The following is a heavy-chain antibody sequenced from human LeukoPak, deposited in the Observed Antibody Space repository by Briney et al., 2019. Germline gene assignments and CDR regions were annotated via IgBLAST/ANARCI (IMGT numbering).Heavy chain of an antibody. CDR3: ARQDGYSSGWYGDYYYHYMDV. CDR2: IYPGDSDT. Sequence: GESLKISCKGSGYSFTSYWTGWVRQMPGKGLEWMGIIYPGDSDTRYSPSFQGQVTISADKSISTAYLQWSSLKASDTAMYYCARQDGYSSGWYGDYYYHYMDVWGKGTTVTVSS. V-gene: IGHV5-51*01. J-gene: IGHJ6*03. CDR1: GYSFTSYW. D-gene: IGHD6-19*01.